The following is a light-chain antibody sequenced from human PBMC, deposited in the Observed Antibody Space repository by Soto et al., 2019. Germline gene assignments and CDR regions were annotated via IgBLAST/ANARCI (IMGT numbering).Light chain of an antibody. V-gene: IGKV1-39*01. CDR2: AAS. CDR1: HNIRSH. CDR3: QQSFSIPYT. Sequence: DIPMTQSPSSLSAFIGDRVTITCRTSHNIRSHLNWYHQKPGKAPNLLIYAASSLQSGVPSGFSGSGSGTEFTLTITSLQPDDFATYYCQQSFSIPYTLGQGTKLQIK. J-gene: IGKJ2*01.